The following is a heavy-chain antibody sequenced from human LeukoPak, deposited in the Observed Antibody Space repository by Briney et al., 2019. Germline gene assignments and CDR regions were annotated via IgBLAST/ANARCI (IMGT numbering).Heavy chain of an antibody. D-gene: IGHD3-16*01. V-gene: IGHV1-18*01. CDR3: ARDRTGGDLDI. CDR1: GYIFTNYA. J-gene: IGHJ3*02. CDR2: ISAYNGNT. Sequence: ASVRVSCKASGYIFTNYAVSWVRQAPGQGLEWMGWISAYNGNTNNAQKFQGRVTMTTDTSTSTAYMELRSLRSDDTAVYYCARDRTGGDLDIWGQGTMVIVS.